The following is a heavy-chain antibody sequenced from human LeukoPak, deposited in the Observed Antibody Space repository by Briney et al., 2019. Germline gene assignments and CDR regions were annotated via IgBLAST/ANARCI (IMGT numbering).Heavy chain of an antibody. Sequence: PGGSLRLSCAASGFTFSSYDMSWVRQAPGKGLEWVSAISGSGGSTYYADSVKGRFTISRDNSKNTLYLQMNSLRAEDTAVYYCAKHDRRSVAGTVGVDYWGQGTLVTVSS. CDR1: GFTFSSYD. CDR3: AKHDRRSVAGTVGVDY. V-gene: IGHV3-23*01. CDR2: ISGSGGST. J-gene: IGHJ4*02. D-gene: IGHD6-19*01.